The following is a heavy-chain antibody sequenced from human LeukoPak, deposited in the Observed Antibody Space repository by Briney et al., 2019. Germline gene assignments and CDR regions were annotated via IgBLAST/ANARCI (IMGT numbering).Heavy chain of an antibody. Sequence: ASVKVSCKASGYTFTSYGISWVRQAPGRGLEWMGWISAYNGNTNYAQKLQGRVTMTTDTSTSTAYMELRSLRSDDTAVYYCARDAGAVEMARSGHWGQGTLVTVSS. J-gene: IGHJ4*02. D-gene: IGHD5-24*01. V-gene: IGHV1-18*01. CDR3: ARDAGAVEMARSGH. CDR1: GYTFTSYG. CDR2: ISAYNGNT.